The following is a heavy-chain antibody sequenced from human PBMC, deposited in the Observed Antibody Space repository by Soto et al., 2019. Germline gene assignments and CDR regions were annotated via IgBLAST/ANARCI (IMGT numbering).Heavy chain of an antibody. Sequence: AASVKVSCKSSGYTFSSYYMHWVRQAPGQGLEWMGIINPSGGSTTYAQKFQGRVTMTRDASTSTVYMELSSLRSEDTAVYYCATDRVVVTANPDALEIWGQGTMVTVSS. V-gene: IGHV1-46*01. CDR3: ATDRVVVTANPDALEI. CDR2: INPSGGST. D-gene: IGHD2-21*02. J-gene: IGHJ3*02. CDR1: GYTFSSYY.